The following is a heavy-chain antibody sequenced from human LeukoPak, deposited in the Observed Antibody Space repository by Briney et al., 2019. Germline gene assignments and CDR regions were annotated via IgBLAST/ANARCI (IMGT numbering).Heavy chain of an antibody. J-gene: IGHJ6*02. Sequence: GRSLRLSCAASGFTFSSYAMHWVRQAPGKGLEWVAVISYDGSNKYYADSVKGRFAIPRDNSKNTLYLQMNSLRAEDTAVYYCAREYLRGMDVWGQGTTVTVSS. CDR2: ISYDGSNK. D-gene: IGHD3-9*01. CDR3: AREYLRGMDV. CDR1: GFTFSSYA. V-gene: IGHV3-30*09.